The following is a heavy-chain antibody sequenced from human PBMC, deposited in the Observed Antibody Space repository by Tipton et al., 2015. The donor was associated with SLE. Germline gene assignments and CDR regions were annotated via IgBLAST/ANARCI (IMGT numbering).Heavy chain of an antibody. Sequence: LRLSCTVSGGSISSSSTYYWGLVRQPPGKGLEWIGDLFYSGDTYYNPSLQGRITISLDTSKNQFSLKLSSVTAADTALYYCVRGRTTSSFDYWGQGTLVTVSS. CDR2: LFYSGDT. D-gene: IGHD6-6*01. V-gene: IGHV4-39*07. CDR3: VRGRTTSSFDY. CDR1: GGSISSSSTYY. J-gene: IGHJ4*02.